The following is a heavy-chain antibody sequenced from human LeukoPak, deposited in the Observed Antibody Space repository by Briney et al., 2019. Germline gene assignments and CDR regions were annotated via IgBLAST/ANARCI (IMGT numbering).Heavy chain of an antibody. V-gene: IGHV3-74*01. CDR2: IKGDGIST. CDR3: AKDHYWSIDY. J-gene: IGHJ4*02. CDR1: GFDYSSNW. Sequence: GGSLRLSCAASGFDYSSNWRHWVRHAPGQGLVWVSRIKGDGISTNYADSVKGRFTISRDIAKNTLYLQMNSLRAEDTGVYYCAKDHYWSIDYWGRGTLVTVSS. D-gene: IGHD3-3*01.